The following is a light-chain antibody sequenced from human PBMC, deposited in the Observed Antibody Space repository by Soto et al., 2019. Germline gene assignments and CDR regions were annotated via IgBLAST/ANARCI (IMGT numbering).Light chain of an antibody. CDR3: QQYHDWPIT. CDR2: GTS. Sequence: EIVLTQSPATLSVSPGERATLSCRASQSVSDTLAWYQQIPGQAPRLLIYGTSTRAAGIPARFSGRGSGTEFTFTISSLQSEDFAVYHCQQYHDWPITFGQGTRLEI. J-gene: IGKJ5*01. CDR1: QSVSDT. V-gene: IGKV3-15*01.